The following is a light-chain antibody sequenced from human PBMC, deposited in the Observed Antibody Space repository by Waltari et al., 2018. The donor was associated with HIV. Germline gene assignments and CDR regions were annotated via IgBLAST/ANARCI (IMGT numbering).Light chain of an antibody. Sequence: QSPSSLSAFVGDTVTITCRSSQSIRMYLNWYHQKPGKAPKVLISSVSALQDGVSSRFSGGGSGTHFTLAITNLQSEDIGTYFCQQTYDLPITFGGGTKV. V-gene: IGKV1-39*01. CDR1: QSIRMY. CDR2: SVS. J-gene: IGKJ4*01. CDR3: QQTYDLPIT.